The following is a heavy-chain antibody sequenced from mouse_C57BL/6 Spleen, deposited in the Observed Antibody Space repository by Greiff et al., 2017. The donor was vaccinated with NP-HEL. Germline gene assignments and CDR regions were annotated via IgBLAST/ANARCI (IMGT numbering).Heavy chain of an antibody. Sequence: QVQLQQPGAELVRPGSSVKLSCKASGYTFTSYWMDWVKQRPGQGLEWIGNIYPSDSETHYNQKFKDKATLTVDKSSSTAYMQLSSLTSEDSAVDYCATTMVTTGFDYWGQGTTLTVSS. V-gene: IGHV1-61*01. D-gene: IGHD2-2*01. CDR3: ATTMVTTGFDY. CDR2: IYPSDSET. J-gene: IGHJ2*01. CDR1: GYTFTSYW.